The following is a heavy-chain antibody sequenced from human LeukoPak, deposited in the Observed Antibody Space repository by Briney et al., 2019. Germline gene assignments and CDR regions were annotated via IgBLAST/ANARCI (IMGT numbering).Heavy chain of an antibody. CDR3: ARDYPYSYYMNV. J-gene: IGHJ6*03. CDR2: ITSSSDYI. CDR1: GFSFSHYA. V-gene: IGHV3-21*01. Sequence: TGGSLRLSCAGSGFSFSHYAINWVRQAPGKGLEWVSSITSSSDYIYYADSVKGRFTISRDNAKNLLFLQMNSLRAEDTAVYYCARDYPYSYYMNVWGNGTTVTVSS. D-gene: IGHD4-11*01.